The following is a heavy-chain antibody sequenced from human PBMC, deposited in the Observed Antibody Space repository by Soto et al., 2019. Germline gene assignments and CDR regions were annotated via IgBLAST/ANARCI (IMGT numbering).Heavy chain of an antibody. CDR1: GGSISSAAYY. Sequence: SETLSLTCTVSGGSISSAAYYWSWIRQHPGKGLEWIGYISHSGSTYYNPSLKSRVIISVDTSKNQFSLSLTSVTAADTAVYYCTREYTYGSNFFDCWGQGALVTVS. CDR2: ISHSGST. CDR3: TREYTYGSNFFDC. V-gene: IGHV4-31*03. J-gene: IGHJ4*02. D-gene: IGHD5-18*01.